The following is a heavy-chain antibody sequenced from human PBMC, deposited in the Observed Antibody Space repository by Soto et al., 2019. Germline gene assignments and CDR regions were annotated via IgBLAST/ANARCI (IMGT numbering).Heavy chain of an antibody. J-gene: IGHJ5*02. CDR1: GGSISSGGYS. V-gene: IGHV4-30-2*01. CDR3: ARNNWFDA. Sequence: TSETLSLTCAVSGGSISSGGYSWSWIRQPPGKGLEWIGYIYHSGSTYYNPSLKSRVTISLDRSKNQFSLKLSSVTAADTAVYYCARNNWFDAWGQGTLVTVSS. CDR2: IYHSGST.